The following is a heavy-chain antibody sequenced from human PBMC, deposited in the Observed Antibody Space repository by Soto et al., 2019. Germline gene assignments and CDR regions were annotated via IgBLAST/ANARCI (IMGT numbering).Heavy chain of an antibody. V-gene: IGHV1-8*01. CDR1: GYTFTSHD. D-gene: IGHD3-22*01. CDR3: ARGINSGYSAYYFDY. J-gene: IGHJ4*02. CDR2: VNPNSGYT. Sequence: GXSVKVSCKASGYTFTSHDINWVRQATGQGLEWMGWVNPNSGYTGYAQEFQGRVTMTRDTSTGTAYLELSSLRSDDAAMYYCARGINSGYSAYYFDYWGQGTPVPVSS.